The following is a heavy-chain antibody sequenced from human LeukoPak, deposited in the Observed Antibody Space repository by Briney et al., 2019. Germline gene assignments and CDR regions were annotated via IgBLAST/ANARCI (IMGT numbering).Heavy chain of an antibody. CDR3: ARDLPDIFGYSYGYFGY. D-gene: IGHD5-18*01. V-gene: IGHV1-2*02. CDR1: GYTFTGYY. CDR2: INPNSGGT. Sequence: ASVKVSCKASGYTFTGYYMHWVRQAPGQGLEWMGWINPNSGGTNYAQKFQGRVTMTRDTSISTAYMELSRLRSDDTAVYYCARDLPDIFGYSYGYFGYWGQGTLVTVSS. J-gene: IGHJ4*02.